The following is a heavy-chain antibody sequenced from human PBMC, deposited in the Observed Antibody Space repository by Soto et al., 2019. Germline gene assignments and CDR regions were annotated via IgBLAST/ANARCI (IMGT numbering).Heavy chain of an antibody. V-gene: IGHV3-30-3*01. CDR2: ISYDGSNQ. J-gene: IGHJ4*02. CDR3: ARVTLEYTAEYFDY. Sequence: GSLRLSCAASGFTLSSYAMHWVRQAPGKGLEWVAVISYDGSNQYYADSVKGRFTISRDNPKNTLNLQMNSLRAEDTAVYFCARVTLEYTAEYFDYWGQGTLVTVSS. CDR1: GFTLSSYA. D-gene: IGHD2-2*02.